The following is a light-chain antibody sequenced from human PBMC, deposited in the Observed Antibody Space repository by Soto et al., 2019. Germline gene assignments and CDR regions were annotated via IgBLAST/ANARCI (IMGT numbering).Light chain of an antibody. V-gene: IGLV1-40*01. Sequence: QSVLTQPPSVSGAPGQRVTISCTGSSSNIGAGYDVHWYQQLPGTAPKLLISGNSNRPSGVPDRFSSSKSGTSASLAITGLQAEDEADYYCQSYDSSLSGWVFGGGTKLTV. CDR1: SSNIGAGYD. CDR3: QSYDSSLSGWV. J-gene: IGLJ3*02. CDR2: GNS.